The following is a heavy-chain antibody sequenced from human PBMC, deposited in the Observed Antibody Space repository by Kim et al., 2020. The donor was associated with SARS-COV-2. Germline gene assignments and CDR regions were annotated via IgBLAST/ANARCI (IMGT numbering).Heavy chain of an antibody. V-gene: IGHV2-70*11. D-gene: IGHD1-26*01. J-gene: IGHJ6*02. CDR1: GFSLSTSGMC. CDR2: IDWDDDK. Sequence: SGPTLVNPTQTLTLTCTFSGFSLSTSGMCVSWIRQPPGKALEWLARIDWDDDKYYSTSLKTRLTISKDTSKNQVVLTMTNMDPVDTATYYCARILPPDIGGATGYYYYGMDVWGQGNTVTVSS. CDR3: ARILPPDIGGATGYYYYGMDV.